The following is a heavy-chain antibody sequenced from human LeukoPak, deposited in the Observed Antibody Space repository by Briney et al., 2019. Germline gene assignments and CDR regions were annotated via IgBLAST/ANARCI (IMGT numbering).Heavy chain of an antibody. CDR1: GYTFTTYG. D-gene: IGHD6-6*01. CDR2: ISTYNGNT. Sequence: ASVKVSCKASGYTFTTYGITWVRQAPGQGLEWMGWISTYNGNTNYAEKFQGRVTMTRDTSTSTGYMELRSLRSDDTAVYYCAKSIAARPYYYYYYMDVWGKGTTVTVSS. J-gene: IGHJ6*03. V-gene: IGHV1-18*01. CDR3: AKSIAARPYYYYYYMDV.